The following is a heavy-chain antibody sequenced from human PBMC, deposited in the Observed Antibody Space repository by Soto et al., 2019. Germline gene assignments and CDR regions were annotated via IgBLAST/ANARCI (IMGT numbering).Heavy chain of an antibody. CDR3: AREGLDFTSGGMDA. Sequence: GGSLRLSCAASGFTFSSYAMSWVRQAPGKGLEWVSYISSSGSTIYYADSVKGRFTISRDNAKNSLYLQMNSLRAEDTAVYYCAREGLDFTSGGMDAWGQGTTVTVSS. J-gene: IGHJ6*02. D-gene: IGHD3-3*01. V-gene: IGHV3-48*03. CDR2: ISSSGSTI. CDR1: GFTFSSYA.